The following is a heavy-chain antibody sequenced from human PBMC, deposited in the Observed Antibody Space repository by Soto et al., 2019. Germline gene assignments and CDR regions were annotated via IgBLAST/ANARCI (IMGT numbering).Heavy chain of an antibody. Sequence: GGSMKISIAASGYIFSTYSMNWVRKAPGKGLEWVSYITRSGDVVYYADSVKGRFSISRDNAEGSLFLQMSTLRDEDTAVYFCARDRDYAFDYWGQGTLVTVSS. D-gene: IGHD4-17*01. J-gene: IGHJ4*02. V-gene: IGHV3-48*02. CDR1: GYIFSTYS. CDR3: ARDRDYAFDY. CDR2: ITRSGDVV.